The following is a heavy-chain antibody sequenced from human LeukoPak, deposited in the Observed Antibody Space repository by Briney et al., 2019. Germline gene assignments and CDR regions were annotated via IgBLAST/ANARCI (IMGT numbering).Heavy chain of an antibody. CDR1: GFTFSSYA. V-gene: IGHV3-30*04. Sequence: GGSLRLSCAASGFTFSSYAVHWVRQAPGKGLEWVALISYDGSNKYYADSVKGRFTISRDNSKNTLYLQMNSLRAEDTAVYYCARGEWSSSPFDSWGQGTLVTVSS. D-gene: IGHD6-6*01. CDR3: ARGEWSSSPFDS. CDR2: ISYDGSNK. J-gene: IGHJ4*02.